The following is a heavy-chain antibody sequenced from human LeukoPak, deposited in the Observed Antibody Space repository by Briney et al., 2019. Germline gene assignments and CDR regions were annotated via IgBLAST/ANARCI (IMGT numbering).Heavy chain of an antibody. CDR2: ISYDGSNK. J-gene: IGHJ6*02. D-gene: IGHD6-13*01. Sequence: GRSLRLSCAASGFTFSSYGMHWVRQAPGKGLEWVAVISYDGSNKYHADSVKGRFTISRDNSKNTLYLQMNSLRAEDTAVYYCAKDLSSSSPYGMDVWGQGTTVTVSS. CDR3: AKDLSSSSPYGMDV. CDR1: GFTFSSYG. V-gene: IGHV3-30*18.